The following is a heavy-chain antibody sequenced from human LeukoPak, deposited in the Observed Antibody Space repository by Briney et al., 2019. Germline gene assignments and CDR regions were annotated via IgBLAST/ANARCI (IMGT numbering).Heavy chain of an antibody. Sequence: SETLSLTCTVSGGSISSSSYYWSWIRQPPGKGLEWIGEINHGGSTNYNPSLKSRVTISVDTSKNQFSLKLSSVTAADTAVYYCARGSSSSWYDYWGQGTLVTVSS. J-gene: IGHJ4*02. CDR2: INHGGST. CDR1: GGSISSSSYY. V-gene: IGHV4-39*07. D-gene: IGHD6-13*01. CDR3: ARGSSSSWYDY.